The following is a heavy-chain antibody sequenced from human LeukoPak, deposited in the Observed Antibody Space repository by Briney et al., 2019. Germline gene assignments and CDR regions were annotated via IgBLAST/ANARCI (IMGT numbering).Heavy chain of an antibody. CDR3: ARLSVSGSYYSDAFDI. J-gene: IGHJ3*02. CDR2: IYPGDSDT. D-gene: IGHD1-26*01. V-gene: IGHV5-51*01. Sequence: GESLKISCKGSGYSFTSYWIGWVRQMPGKGLEWMGIIYPGDSDTRYSPSFQGQVTISADKSISTAYLQWSSLKASDTAMYYCARLSVSGSYYSDAFDIWGQGTMVTVSS. CDR1: GYSFTSYW.